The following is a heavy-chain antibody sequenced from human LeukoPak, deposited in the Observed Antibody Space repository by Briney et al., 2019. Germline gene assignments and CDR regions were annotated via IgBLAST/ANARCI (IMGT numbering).Heavy chain of an antibody. CDR2: ISPNSDYK. D-gene: IGHD5-12*01. CDR3: VRGGYRGYDYEY. CDR1: GFTFSTYS. J-gene: IGHJ4*02. Sequence: GGSLRLSCAVSGFTFSTYSMNWLRLAPGKGLEWVSSISPNSDYKHYADSVNGRFTISRDNAKNALYLQMNSLRAEDTAVYYCVRGGYRGYDYEYWGQGTLVTVS. V-gene: IGHV3-21*01.